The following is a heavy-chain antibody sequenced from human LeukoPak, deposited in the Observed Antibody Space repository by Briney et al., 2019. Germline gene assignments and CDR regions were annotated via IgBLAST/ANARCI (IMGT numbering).Heavy chain of an antibody. CDR1: GYTFTSYA. D-gene: IGHD6-13*01. J-gene: IGHJ3*02. Sequence: ASVKVSCKASGYTFTSYAMNWVRQAPGQGLEWMGWINTNTGNPTYAQGFTGRFVFSLDTSVSTAYLQISSLKAEDTAVYYCATYTIVAASTIAFNIWGQGTMVTVSS. CDR2: INTNTGNP. CDR3: ATYTIVAASTIAFNI. V-gene: IGHV7-4-1*02.